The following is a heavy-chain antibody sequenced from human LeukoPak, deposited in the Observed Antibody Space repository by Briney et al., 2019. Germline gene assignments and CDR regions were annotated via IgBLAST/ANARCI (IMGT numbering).Heavy chain of an antibody. D-gene: IGHD3-10*01. J-gene: IGHJ3*02. CDR3: ARDPTDVYYYATTRGDAFDI. Sequence: GGSLRLSCAASGFTFSSYAMHWVRQAPGKGLEWVTVISYDGSNKYYADSVKGRFTISRDNSKNTLYLQMNSLRAEDTSVYYCARDPTDVYYYATTRGDAFDIWGQGTMVTVSS. CDR1: GFTFSSYA. V-gene: IGHV3-30-3*01. CDR2: ISYDGSNK.